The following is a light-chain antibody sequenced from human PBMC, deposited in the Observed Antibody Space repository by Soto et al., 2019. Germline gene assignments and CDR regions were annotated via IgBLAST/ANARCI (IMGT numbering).Light chain of an antibody. CDR1: TSDVGIYNL. V-gene: IGLV2-23*02. Sequence: QSALTQPASVSGSPGQSITISCSGTTSDVGIYNLDSWYQQHPGKAPKLVIYEVDKRPSGVSNRSSGSRSGNTASLTISGLQSEDEAYYYCSSYAGSRWVFGGGTKVTVL. CDR2: EVD. J-gene: IGLJ3*02. CDR3: SSYAGSRWV.